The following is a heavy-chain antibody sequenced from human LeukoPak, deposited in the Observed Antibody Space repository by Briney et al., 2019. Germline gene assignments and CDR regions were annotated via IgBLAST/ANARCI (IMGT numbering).Heavy chain of an antibody. D-gene: IGHD3-10*01. Sequence: PSETLSLTCTVSGGSISSYYWSWIRQPPGKGLEWIGYIYYSGSTNYNPSLKSRVTISVDTSKNQFSLKLSSVTAADTAVYYCAREAYYGSGSYLAAWGQGTLVTVSS. J-gene: IGHJ4*02. CDR2: IYYSGST. CDR3: AREAYYGSGSYLAA. CDR1: GGSISSYY. V-gene: IGHV4-59*01.